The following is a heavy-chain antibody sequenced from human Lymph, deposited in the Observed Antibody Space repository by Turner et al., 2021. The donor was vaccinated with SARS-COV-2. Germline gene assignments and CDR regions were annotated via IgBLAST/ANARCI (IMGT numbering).Heavy chain of an antibody. Sequence: QVQLVESGGGVVQPGRSLRLSCAASEFTFSNSGMHWVRQDPGKGLEWVAVIWFDGSNKYYADSVKGRFTISRDNSKNTLYLQMNSLRAEDTAVYYCARHNGGRLDYWGQGTLVTVSS. CDR2: IWFDGSNK. CDR1: EFTFSNSG. CDR3: ARHNGGRLDY. J-gene: IGHJ4*02. D-gene: IGHD3-16*01. V-gene: IGHV3-33*01.